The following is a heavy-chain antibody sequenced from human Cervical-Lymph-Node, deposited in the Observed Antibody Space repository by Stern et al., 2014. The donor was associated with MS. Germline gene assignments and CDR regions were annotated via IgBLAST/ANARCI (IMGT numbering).Heavy chain of an antibody. CDR2: INHRGST. Sequence: QVQLQQWGAGLLKPSETLSLTCAVYGGSFSGYYWSWIRQPPGKGLEWIGEINHRGSTNYNPALKSRGTISVDTSKNQFSLKLSSVTAADTAVYYCARGTKVFDYWGQGTLVTVSS. CDR3: ARGTKVFDY. J-gene: IGHJ4*02. CDR1: GGSFSGYY. V-gene: IGHV4-34*01.